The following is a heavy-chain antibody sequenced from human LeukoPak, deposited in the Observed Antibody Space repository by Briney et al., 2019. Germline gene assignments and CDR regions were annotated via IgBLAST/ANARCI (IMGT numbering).Heavy chain of an antibody. CDR3: ARIVANPDAFDI. Sequence: PSETLSLTCTVSGGSVSSGSYYWSWIRQPPGKGLEWIGYIYYSGSTNYNPSLKSRVTISVDTSKNQFSLKLSSVTAADTAVYYCARIVANPDAFDIWGQGTMVIVSS. V-gene: IGHV4-61*01. D-gene: IGHD5-12*01. CDR2: IYYSGST. J-gene: IGHJ3*02. CDR1: GGSVSSGSYY.